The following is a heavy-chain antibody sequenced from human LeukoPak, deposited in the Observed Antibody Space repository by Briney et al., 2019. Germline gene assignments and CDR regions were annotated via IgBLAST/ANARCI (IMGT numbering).Heavy chain of an antibody. V-gene: IGHV1-2*02. CDR2: INPNSGGT. CDR3: AFGIQLWLRGARGAFDI. Sequence: ASVKVSCKASGYTFTGYYMHWVRQAPGQGLEWMGWINPNSGGTNYAQKFQGRVTMTRDTSISTAYMELSRLRSDDTAVYYCAFGIQLWLRGARGAFDIWGQGTVVTVSS. J-gene: IGHJ3*02. D-gene: IGHD5-18*01. CDR1: GYTFTGYY.